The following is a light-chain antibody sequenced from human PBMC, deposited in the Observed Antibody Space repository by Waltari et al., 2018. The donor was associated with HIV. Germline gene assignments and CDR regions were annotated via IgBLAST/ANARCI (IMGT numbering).Light chain of an antibody. CDR2: LGS. V-gene: IGKV2-28*01. CDR3: MQALQTPVYT. Sequence: DIVMTQSPLSLAVTPGESASISCRSSQTLRHSNGNNYLDWYLQKPGQSPQLLIYLGSNRASWVPDRFSGSGSGTYFTLKISRVEAEDVGIYYCMQALQTPVYTFGQGTKLEI. CDR1: QTLRHSNGNNY. J-gene: IGKJ2*01.